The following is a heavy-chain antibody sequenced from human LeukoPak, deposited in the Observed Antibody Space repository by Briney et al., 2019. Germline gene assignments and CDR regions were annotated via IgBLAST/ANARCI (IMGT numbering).Heavy chain of an antibody. CDR1: GFTFSSYA. V-gene: IGHV3-23*01. D-gene: IGHD5-12*01. CDR2: ISGSGGST. CDR3: AKEKSRARIVATSPVD. Sequence: PGGSLRLSCAASGFTFSSYAMSWVRQAPGKGLEWVSAISGSGGSTYYADSVKGRFTISRDNSKNTRYLQMNSLRAEDTAVYYCAKEKSRARIVATSPVDWGQGTLVTVSS. J-gene: IGHJ4*02.